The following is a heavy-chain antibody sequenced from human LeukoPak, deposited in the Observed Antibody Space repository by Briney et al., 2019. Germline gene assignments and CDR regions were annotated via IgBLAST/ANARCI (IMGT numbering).Heavy chain of an antibody. D-gene: IGHD3-22*01. Sequence: AGGSLRLSCAASGFTVSSNYRSGVRQAPGKGLEWVSVIYSGGSTYYADSVKGRFTISRDNSKNTLYLQMNSLRAEDTAVYYCARDSPNDSSGYYESWFVFDIWGQGTMVTVSS. CDR2: IYSGGST. CDR1: GFTVSSNY. CDR3: ARDSPNDSSGYYESWFVFDI. J-gene: IGHJ3*02. V-gene: IGHV3-53*01.